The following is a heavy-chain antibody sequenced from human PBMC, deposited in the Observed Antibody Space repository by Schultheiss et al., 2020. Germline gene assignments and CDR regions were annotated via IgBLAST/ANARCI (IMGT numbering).Heavy chain of an antibody. D-gene: IGHD2-2*02. V-gene: IGHV3-23*01. J-gene: IGHJ3*02. CDR1: GFTFSSYA. CDR3: AKDIRDIVVVPAAIPFNAFDI. Sequence: GGSLRLSCAASGFTFSSYAMSWVRQAPGKGLEWVSAISGSGGSTYYADSVKGRFTISRDNSKNTLYLQMNSLRAEDTAVYYCAKDIRDIVVVPAAIPFNAFDIWGQGTMVTVS. CDR2: ISGSGGST.